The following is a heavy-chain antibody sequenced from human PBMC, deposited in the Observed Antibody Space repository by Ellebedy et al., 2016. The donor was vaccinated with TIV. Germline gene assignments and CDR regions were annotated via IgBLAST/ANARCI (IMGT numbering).Heavy chain of an antibody. CDR3: ARDRVGSNVGYSSGWYLVYYYYGMDV. CDR1: GYTFTSYG. J-gene: IGHJ6*02. V-gene: IGHV1-18*01. D-gene: IGHD6-19*01. CDR2: ISAYNGNT. Sequence: ASVKVSCKASGYTFTSYGISWARQAPGQGLEWMGWISAYNGNTNYAQKLQGRVTMTTDTSTSTAYMELRSLRSDDTAVYYCARDRVGSNVGYSSGWYLVYYYYGMDVWGQGTTVTVSS.